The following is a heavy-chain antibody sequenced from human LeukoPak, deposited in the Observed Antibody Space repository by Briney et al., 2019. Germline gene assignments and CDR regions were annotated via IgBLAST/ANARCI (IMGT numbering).Heavy chain of an antibody. CDR2: IYHSGST. CDR1: GYSISSGYY. D-gene: IGHD3-10*01. V-gene: IGHV4-38-2*02. J-gene: IGHJ4*02. CDR3: ARSDGYGLVDI. Sequence: SETLSLTCTVSGYSISSGYYWGWIRQPPGKGLEWIGSIYHSGSTYYNPSLKSRVTISVDMSRNHFSLKLSSVNAADTAVYYCARSDGYGLVDIWGQGTLVTVSS.